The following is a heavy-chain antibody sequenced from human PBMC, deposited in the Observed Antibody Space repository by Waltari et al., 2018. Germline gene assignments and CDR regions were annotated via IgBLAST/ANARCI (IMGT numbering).Heavy chain of an antibody. V-gene: IGHV1-18*01. CDR2: SSAKKGKA. CDR1: GYTFSNYG. D-gene: IGHD1-7*01. CDR3: ARELEDDWNYGSYYYYGLDV. J-gene: IGHJ6*02. Sequence: QVQLVQSGPEVKKPGASVKVSCKASGYTFSNYGVSWVRQAPGQGLEWMGWSSAKKGKANYGQKFHDRVTMTTDTSTSTAYMELRSLRSDDTAMYYCARELEDDWNYGSYYYYGLDVWGHGTTVTVSS.